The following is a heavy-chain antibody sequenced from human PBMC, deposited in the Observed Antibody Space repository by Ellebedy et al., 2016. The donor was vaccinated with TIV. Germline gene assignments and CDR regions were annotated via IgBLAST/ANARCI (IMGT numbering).Heavy chain of an antibody. CDR1: GGSFSGYY. V-gene: IGHV4-34*01. Sequence: MPSETLSLTCAVYGGSFSGYYWSWIRQPPGKGLEWIGEINHSGSTNYNPSLKSRVTISVDTSKNQFSLKLSSVTAADTAVYYWARLTGTTRDGWYFDLWGRGTLVTVSS. D-gene: IGHD1-20*01. CDR2: INHSGST. CDR3: ARLTGTTRDGWYFDL. J-gene: IGHJ2*01.